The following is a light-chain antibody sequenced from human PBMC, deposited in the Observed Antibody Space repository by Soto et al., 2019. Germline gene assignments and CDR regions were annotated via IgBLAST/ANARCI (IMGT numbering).Light chain of an antibody. CDR2: GAS. CDR3: QQYNNWPG. CDR1: QSVSSN. J-gene: IGKJ5*01. V-gene: IGKV3-15*01. Sequence: EIVMTQSPATLSVSPVERATLSCRASQSVSSNLAWYQQKPGQAPRLLIYGASTRATGIPARFSGSGSGTEFTLTISSLQSEDFAVYYCQQYNNWPGFGQGTRLEIK.